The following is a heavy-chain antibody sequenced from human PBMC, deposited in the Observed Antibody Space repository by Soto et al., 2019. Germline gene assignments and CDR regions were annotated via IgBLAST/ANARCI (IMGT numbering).Heavy chain of an antibody. Sequence: GGSLRLSCAASGFTFSSYGMHWVRQAPGKGLEWVAVISYDGSNKYYADSVKGRFTISRDNSKNTLYLQMNSLRAEDTAVYYCAKVEPAARLHPRDILTGPFDYWGQGTLVTVSS. D-gene: IGHD3-9*01. J-gene: IGHJ4*02. CDR1: GFTFSSYG. CDR3: AKVEPAARLHPRDILTGPFDY. V-gene: IGHV3-30*18. CDR2: ISYDGSNK.